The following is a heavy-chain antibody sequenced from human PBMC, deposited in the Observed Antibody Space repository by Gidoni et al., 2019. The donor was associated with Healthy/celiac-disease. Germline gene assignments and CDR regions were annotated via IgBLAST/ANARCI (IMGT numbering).Heavy chain of an antibody. Sequence: QVQLQQWGAGLLKPSETLSLTCAVYGGSFSGYYWSWIRQPPGKGLEWIGEINHSGSTNYNPSLKSRVTISVDTSKNQFSLKLSSVTAADTAVYYCARGGPMVRGVSPYYYYYYGMDVWGQGTTVTVSS. CDR2: INHSGST. J-gene: IGHJ6*02. D-gene: IGHD3-10*01. CDR1: GGSFSGYY. CDR3: ARGGPMVRGVSPYYYYYYGMDV. V-gene: IGHV4-34*01.